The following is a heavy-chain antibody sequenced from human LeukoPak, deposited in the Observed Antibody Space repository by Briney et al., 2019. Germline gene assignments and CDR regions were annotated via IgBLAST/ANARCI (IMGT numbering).Heavy chain of an antibody. Sequence: SETLSLTCTVSGGSISSGGYYWSWIRQPPGKGLEWIGYIYHSGSTYYNPSLKSRVTISVDRSKNQFSLKLSSVTAADTAVYYCARDLWGGIRGAFDIWGQGTMVTVSS. J-gene: IGHJ3*02. D-gene: IGHD3-10*01. V-gene: IGHV4-30-2*01. CDR3: ARDLWGGIRGAFDI. CDR1: GGSISSGGYY. CDR2: IYHSGST.